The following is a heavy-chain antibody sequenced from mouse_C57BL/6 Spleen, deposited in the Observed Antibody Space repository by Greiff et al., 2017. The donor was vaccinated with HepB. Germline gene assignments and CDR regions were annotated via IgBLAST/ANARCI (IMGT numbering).Heavy chain of an antibody. Sequence: EVMLVESGGGLVQPGGSMKLSCVASGFTFSNYWMNWVRQSPEKGLEWVAQIRLKSDNYATHYAESVKGRFTISRDDSNSSVYLHMNNLRAEDTGIYYCTRGSSGYAYWGQGTLVTVSA. J-gene: IGHJ3*01. V-gene: IGHV6-3*01. CDR2: IRLKSDNYAT. D-gene: IGHD3-2*02. CDR3: TRGSSGYAY. CDR1: GFTFSNYW.